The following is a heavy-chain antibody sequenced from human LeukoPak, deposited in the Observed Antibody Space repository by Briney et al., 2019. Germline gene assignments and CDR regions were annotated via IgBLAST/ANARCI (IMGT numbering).Heavy chain of an antibody. J-gene: IGHJ5*02. D-gene: IGHD3-3*01. CDR2: ISGYNGNI. CDR1: GSTFTSYG. Sequence: ASVKVSCKASGSTFTSYGISWVRQAPGQGLEWMGWISGYNGNINYAQKLQGRVTMTTDTSTSTAYMELRSLRSDDTAVYYCARGLGYYDFWSGPNWFDPWGQGTLVTVSS. CDR3: ARGLGYYDFWSGPNWFDP. V-gene: IGHV1-18*01.